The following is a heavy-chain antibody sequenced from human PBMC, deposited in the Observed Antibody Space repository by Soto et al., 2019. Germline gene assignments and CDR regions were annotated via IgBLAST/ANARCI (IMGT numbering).Heavy chain of an antibody. CDR1: GGSISSGGYY. Sequence: QVQLQESGPGLVKPSQTLSLTCTVSGGSISSGGYYWSWSRHQPGKGLEWIGYIYYSGRTYYNPGLKSRVTISVDTSKKQFSLKLSSVTAADTAVYYCARVKSRLELHDRHFDYWGQVTLVTVSS. CDR3: ARVKSRLELHDRHFDY. J-gene: IGHJ4*02. V-gene: IGHV4-31*03. D-gene: IGHD1-7*01. CDR2: IYYSGRT.